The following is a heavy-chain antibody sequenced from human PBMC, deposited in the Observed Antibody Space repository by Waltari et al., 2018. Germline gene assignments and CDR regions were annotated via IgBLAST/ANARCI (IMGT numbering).Heavy chain of an antibody. J-gene: IGHJ4*02. CDR1: GFTFSSYA. Sequence: EVQLLESGGGLVQPGGSLRLSCAASGFTFSSYAMSWVRQAPGKGLEWVLAISGSGGSKYYADSVKGRFTISRDNSKNTLYLQMNSLRAEDTAVYYCAKGAIVVVPAAIGTTENFDYWGQGTLVTVSS. V-gene: IGHV3-23*01. CDR2: ISGSGGSK. D-gene: IGHD2-2*01. CDR3: AKGAIVVVPAAIGTTENFDY.